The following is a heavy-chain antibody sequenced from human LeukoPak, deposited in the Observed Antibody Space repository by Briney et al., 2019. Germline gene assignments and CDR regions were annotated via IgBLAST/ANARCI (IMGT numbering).Heavy chain of an antibody. J-gene: IGHJ4*02. D-gene: IGHD2-2*01. CDR2: IYPGDSDT. Sequence: GEPLMISCKGSGYIFTSYWIGSVRHMPGKGPEWMGIIYPGDSDTRYNLSFQGQVTISADKSICTAYLQWSRLKASDTAMYYCARAAYCSSTSCYFDYWGQGTLVTVSS. V-gene: IGHV5-51*01. CDR3: ARAAYCSSTSCYFDY. CDR1: GYIFTSYW.